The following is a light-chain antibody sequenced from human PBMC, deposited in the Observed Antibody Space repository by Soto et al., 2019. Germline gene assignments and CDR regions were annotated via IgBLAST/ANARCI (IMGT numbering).Light chain of an antibody. CDR1: QSVSSY. Sequence: EIVLTQSPATLSLSPGERATLSCRASQSVSSYLAWYQQKPGQAPRLLIYDASNRATGIPARFSGSGSGTDFTLTISSLEPEDFAVYYCQQRSNWPPVWTFGQGTKVGIK. J-gene: IGKJ1*01. CDR3: QQRSNWPPVWT. V-gene: IGKV3-11*01. CDR2: DAS.